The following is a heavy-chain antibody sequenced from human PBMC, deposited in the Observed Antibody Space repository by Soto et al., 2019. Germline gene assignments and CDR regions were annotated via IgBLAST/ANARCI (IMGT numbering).Heavy chain of an antibody. CDR2: TYYRSKWYN. Sequence: SQTLSLTCAISGDSVSSNSAAWNWIRQSPSRGLEWLGRTYYRSKWYNDYAVSVKSRITINPDTSKNQFSLQLNSVTPEDTAVYYCARNTMVRGVLYYYFDYWGQGTLVTVSS. CDR3: ARNTMVRGVLYYYFDY. V-gene: IGHV6-1*01. CDR1: GDSVSSNSAA. J-gene: IGHJ4*02. D-gene: IGHD3-10*01.